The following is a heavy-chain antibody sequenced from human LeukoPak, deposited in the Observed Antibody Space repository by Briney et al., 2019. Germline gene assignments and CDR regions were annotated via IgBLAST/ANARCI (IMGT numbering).Heavy chain of an antibody. D-gene: IGHD1-20*01. CDR3: AREYNWNQGAFDI. CDR1: GFTLSSYW. CDR2: IKQDGSEK. Sequence: PGGSLRLSCAASGFTLSSYWMSWVRQAPGKGLEWVANIKQDGSEKYYVDSVKGRFTISRDNAKNSLYLQMNRLRAEDTAVYYCAREYNWNQGAFDIWGQGTMVTVSS. J-gene: IGHJ3*02. V-gene: IGHV3-7*01.